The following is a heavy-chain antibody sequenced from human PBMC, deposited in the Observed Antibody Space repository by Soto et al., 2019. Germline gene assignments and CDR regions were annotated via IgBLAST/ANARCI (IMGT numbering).Heavy chain of an antibody. CDR2: MTGDATRT. D-gene: IGHD4-17*01. CDR3: ANGKYYGDSAGSFQN. CDR1: GFTFSTYA. Sequence: EVQLLESGGGLAQPGGSLRLSCAASGFTFSTYAMIWVRQAPGKGLEWVSSMTGDATRTNYAASVKGRCTISRDNSKNTLYLQMTGLRADYTAVYYCANGKYYGDSAGSFQNGGQGTLVTVSS. J-gene: IGHJ1*01. V-gene: IGHV3-23*01.